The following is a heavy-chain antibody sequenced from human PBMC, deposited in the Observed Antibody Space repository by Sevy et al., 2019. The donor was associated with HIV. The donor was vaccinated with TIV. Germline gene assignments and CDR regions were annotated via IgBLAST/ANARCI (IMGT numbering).Heavy chain of an antibody. D-gene: IGHD3-16*01. J-gene: IGHJ3*02. Sequence: SETLSLTCTVSGGSISSGDYYWSWIRQRPGKGLEWNEYIFYSGSTYYNPSLKSRVTISIDTSKNQFSLKLSSVTAADTAVYYCARDRGAMITFGGVKGAFDIWGQGTMVTVSS. CDR2: IFYSGST. V-gene: IGHV4-31*03. CDR3: ARDRGAMITFGGVKGAFDI. CDR1: GGSISSGDYY.